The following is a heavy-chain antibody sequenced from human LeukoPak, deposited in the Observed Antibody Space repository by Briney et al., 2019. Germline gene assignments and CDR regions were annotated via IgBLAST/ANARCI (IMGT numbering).Heavy chain of an antibody. CDR3: AIPNFYGDYEEGYYFDY. CDR1: GYTFTGYY. J-gene: IGHJ4*02. Sequence: ASVKVSCKASGYTFTGYYMHWVRQAPGQGLEWMGWINPNSGGTNYAQKFQGRVTMTRNTSISTAYMELSSLRSEDTAVYYCAIPNFYGDYEEGYYFDYWGQGTLVTVSS. D-gene: IGHD4-17*01. V-gene: IGHV1-2*02. CDR2: INPNSGGT.